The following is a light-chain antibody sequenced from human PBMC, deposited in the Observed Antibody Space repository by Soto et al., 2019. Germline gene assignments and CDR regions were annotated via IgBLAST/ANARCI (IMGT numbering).Light chain of an antibody. CDR3: QQYNSYPLT. Sequence: IHMTQSPSTRSASVLDRVTITVRASQSISSWLAWYQQKPGKAPKLLIYDASSLESGVPSRFSGSGSGTEFTLTISSLQPDDFATYYCQQYNSYPLTFGGGTKVDIK. CDR2: DAS. J-gene: IGKJ4*01. CDR1: QSISSW. V-gene: IGKV1-5*01.